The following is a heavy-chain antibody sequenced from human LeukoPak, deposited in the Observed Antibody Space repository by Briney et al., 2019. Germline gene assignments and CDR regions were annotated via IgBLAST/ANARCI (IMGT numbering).Heavy chain of an antibody. D-gene: IGHD2-15*01. V-gene: IGHV4-4*07. CDR2: IYTSGTT. Sequence: SETLSLTCTVSGGSISSYYWNWLRQPAGKGLEWIGHIYTSGTTNYNPSLKSRVTISVDTSKNQFSLKLSSVTAADTAVYYCAGMSDYCSGGSCDWFDPWGQGTLVTVSS. CDR1: GGSISSYY. CDR3: AGMSDYCSGGSCDWFDP. J-gene: IGHJ5*02.